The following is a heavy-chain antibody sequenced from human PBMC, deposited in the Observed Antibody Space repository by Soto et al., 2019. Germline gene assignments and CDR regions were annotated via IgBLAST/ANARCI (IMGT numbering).Heavy chain of an antibody. CDR1: GYTFTSYD. CDR3: AREKLQRADGLD. D-gene: IGHD6-25*01. J-gene: IGHJ4*02. CDR2: MNPNSGNT. V-gene: IGHV1-8*01. Sequence: ASVKVSCKASGYTFTSYDINWVRQATGQGLEWMGWMNPNSGNTGYAQKFQGRVTMTRNTSISTAYMELSSLRSEDTAVYYCAREKLQRADGLDWGQGTLVTVSS.